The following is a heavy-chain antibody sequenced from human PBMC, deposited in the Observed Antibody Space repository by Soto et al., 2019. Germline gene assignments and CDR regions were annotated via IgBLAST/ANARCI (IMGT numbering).Heavy chain of an antibody. D-gene: IGHD6-19*01. CDR2: ISGSGGST. CDR1: GFTFSSYA. J-gene: IGHJ4*02. Sequence: EVQLLESGGGLVQPGGSLRLSCAASGFTFSSYAMSWVRQAPGEGLEWVSAISGSGGSTYYADSVKGRFTISRDNSKNTLYLQMNSLRAEDTAVYYCAQGVAVAGKIDYWGQGTLVTVSS. V-gene: IGHV3-23*01. CDR3: AQGVAVAGKIDY.